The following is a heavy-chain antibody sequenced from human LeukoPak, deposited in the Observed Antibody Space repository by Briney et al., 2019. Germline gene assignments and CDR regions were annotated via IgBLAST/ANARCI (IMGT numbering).Heavy chain of an antibody. V-gene: IGHV3-30*02. CDR3: AKDHGSSDWYYFDY. Sequence: PGGSLRLSCVASGFSFSGYGMHWVRQAPGKGLEWVAFIHYDGSNNYYADSVKGRFTISRDNSKNTLYLQMNTLRADDTAVYYCAKDHGSSDWYYFDYWGQGTLVTVSS. CDR1: GFSFSGYG. D-gene: IGHD6-13*01. J-gene: IGHJ4*02. CDR2: IHYDGSNN.